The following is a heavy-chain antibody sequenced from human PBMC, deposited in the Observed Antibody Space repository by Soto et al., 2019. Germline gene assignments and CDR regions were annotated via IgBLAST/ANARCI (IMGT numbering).Heavy chain of an antibody. CDR1: GFTVSSNY. V-gene: IGHV3-53*01. D-gene: IGHD3-3*01. J-gene: IGHJ5*02. Sequence: GGSLRLSCAASGFTVSSNYMSWVRQAPGKGLEWVSVIYSGGSTYYADSVKGRFTISRDNSKNTLYLQMNSLRAEDTAVYYCARVMVYDFWSGHGVWFDPWGQGTLVTVSS. CDR3: ARVMVYDFWSGHGVWFDP. CDR2: IYSGGST.